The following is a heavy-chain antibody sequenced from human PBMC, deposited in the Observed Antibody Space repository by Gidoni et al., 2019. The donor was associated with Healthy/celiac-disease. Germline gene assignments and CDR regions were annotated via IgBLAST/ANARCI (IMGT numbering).Heavy chain of an antibody. D-gene: IGHD2-15*01. CDR3: AKDGLVGCSGGSCYSGYYYYGMDV. J-gene: IGHJ6*02. CDR2: ISGSGGST. Sequence: EVQLLESGGGLVQPGGSLRLSCAASGFTFSSYAMSWVRQAPGKGLEWVSAISGSGGSTYYADSVKGRFTISRDNSKNTLYLQMNSLRAEDTAVYYCAKDGLVGCSGGSCYSGYYYYGMDVWGQGTTVTVSS. CDR1: GFTFSSYA. V-gene: IGHV3-23*01.